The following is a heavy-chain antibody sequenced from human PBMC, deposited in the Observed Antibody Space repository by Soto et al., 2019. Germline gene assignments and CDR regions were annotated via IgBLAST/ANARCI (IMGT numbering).Heavy chain of an antibody. CDR3: ARGGYYDSSGSRNYYYHGMNV. D-gene: IGHD3-22*01. V-gene: IGHV1-18*01. CDR1: GYTFTSYG. CDR2: ISAYDGNT. Sequence: QVQLVQSGAEVKKPGASVKVSCKASGYTFTSYGINWVRQAPGQGLEWLGWISAYDGNTNYAQILQGRVSMTTDTSTNTAYMEVRSLRSDDTAVYYCARGGYYDSSGSRNYYYHGMNVW. J-gene: IGHJ6*01.